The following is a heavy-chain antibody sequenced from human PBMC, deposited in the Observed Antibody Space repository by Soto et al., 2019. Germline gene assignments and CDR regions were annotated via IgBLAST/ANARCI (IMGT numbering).Heavy chain of an antibody. V-gene: IGHV4-31*03. J-gene: IGHJ3*02. Sequence: SETLSLTCTVSGGSISSGGYYWSWIRQHPGKGLEWIGYIYYSGSTYYNPSLKSRVTISVDTSKNQFSLKLSSVTAADTAVYHCARDQSDAFDIWGQGTMVTVSS. CDR3: ARDQSDAFDI. CDR1: GGSISSGGYY. CDR2: IYYSGST.